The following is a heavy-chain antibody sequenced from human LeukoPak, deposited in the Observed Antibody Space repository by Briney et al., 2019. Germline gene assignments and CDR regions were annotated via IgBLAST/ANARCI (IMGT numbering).Heavy chain of an antibody. V-gene: IGHV3-30*03. CDR1: GFTFSSYG. CDR3: ARETLTYFYDSGSRH. D-gene: IGHD3-10*01. CDR2: ISYDGSHK. J-gene: IGHJ4*02. Sequence: GGSLRLSCAASGFTFSSYGMHWVRQAPGKGLEWVAVISYDGSHKYSADSVKGRFTISRDNSKNTLYLQMNSLRAEDTAVYYCARETLTYFYDSGSRHWGQGTLVTVSS.